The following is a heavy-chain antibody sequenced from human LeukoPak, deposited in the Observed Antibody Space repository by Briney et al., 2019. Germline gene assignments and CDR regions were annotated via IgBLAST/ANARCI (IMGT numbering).Heavy chain of an antibody. J-gene: IGHJ4*02. CDR1: GGSIGSYY. V-gene: IGHV4-59*01. D-gene: IGHD5-18*01. CDR3: ARDRTGRNTAQDDY. Sequence: PSETLSLTCTVSGGSIGSYYWSWIRQPPGKGLEWIGYIYYSGSTKYNPSLTSRVTISVDTSKNQFSLKLTSVTAADTAVYYCARDRTGRNTAQDDYWGQGTLVTVSS. CDR2: IYYSGST.